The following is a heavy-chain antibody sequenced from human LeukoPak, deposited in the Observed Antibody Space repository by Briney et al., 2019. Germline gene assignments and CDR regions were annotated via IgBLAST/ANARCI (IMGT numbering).Heavy chain of an antibody. J-gene: IGHJ2*01. Sequence: GGSLRLSCAASGCTFSNYWMSWVRQAPGKGLEWVAFIRYDGSNKYYADSVKGRFTISGDNSKNTLYLQMNSLRAEDTAVYYCAKAEGSYGELTYDWYFDLWGRGTLVTVSS. CDR2: IRYDGSNK. D-gene: IGHD4-17*01. CDR3: AKAEGSYGELTYDWYFDL. V-gene: IGHV3-30*02. CDR1: GCTFSNYW.